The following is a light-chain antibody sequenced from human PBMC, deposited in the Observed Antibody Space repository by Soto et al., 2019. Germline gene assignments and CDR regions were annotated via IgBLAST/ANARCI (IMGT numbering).Light chain of an antibody. J-gene: IGLJ3*02. CDR2: DVI. Sequence: QSALTQPRSVSGSPGQSVTISCTGTSSDVGGYNYVSWYQQYPGKAPKLMIYDVIKRPSGVPDRFSGSKSGNTASLTISGLQTEDEADYYCCSYAGSVSRVFGGGTKVTVL. CDR1: SSDVGGYNY. V-gene: IGLV2-11*01. CDR3: CSYAGSVSRV.